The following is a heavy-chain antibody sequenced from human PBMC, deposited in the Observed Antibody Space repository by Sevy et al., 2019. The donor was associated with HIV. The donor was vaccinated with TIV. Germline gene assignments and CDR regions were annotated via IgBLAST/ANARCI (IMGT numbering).Heavy chain of an antibody. Sequence: GGSLRLSCAASGFTFSSYAMSWVRQAPEKGLEWVSVISDSGGHTYYADSVKGRFTISRDNSRNTLYLQMNSLRAEDTAVYYCAKDPPTHNYYGSSSYFDDWGQGTLVTVSS. CDR1: GFTFSSYA. V-gene: IGHV3-23*01. CDR2: ISDSGGHT. D-gene: IGHD3-22*01. J-gene: IGHJ5*02. CDR3: AKDPPTHNYYGSSSYFDD.